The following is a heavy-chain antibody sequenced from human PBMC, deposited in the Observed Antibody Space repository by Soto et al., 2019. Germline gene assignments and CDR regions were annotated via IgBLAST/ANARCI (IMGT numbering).Heavy chain of an antibody. J-gene: IGHJ5*02. V-gene: IGHV4-4*07. Sequence: SETLSLTCTVSGDSMNNYLWSWIRQPAGKGPEFIGRIASSGTTRHNPPLASRVTLSVDTSQNQFSLKLISVTAADSAVYYCARDFGWNFKDFFDPWGQGILVTVSS. D-gene: IGHD3-9*01. CDR2: IASSGTT. CDR3: ARDFGWNFKDFFDP. CDR1: GDSMNNYL.